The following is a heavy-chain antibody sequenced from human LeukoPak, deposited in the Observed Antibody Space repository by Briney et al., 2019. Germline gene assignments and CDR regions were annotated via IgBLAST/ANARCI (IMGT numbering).Heavy chain of an antibody. CDR1: GGSFSGYY. D-gene: IGHD2-2*01. V-gene: IGHV4-59*01. Sequence: PSETLSLTCAVYGGSFSGYYWSWIRQPPGKGLEWIGYIYYSGSTNYNPSLKSRVTISVDTSKNQFSLKLSSVTAADTAVYYCARAQPLDIVVVPAAGGVFDYWGQGTLVTVSS. CDR3: ARAQPLDIVVVPAAGGVFDY. CDR2: IYYSGST. J-gene: IGHJ4*02.